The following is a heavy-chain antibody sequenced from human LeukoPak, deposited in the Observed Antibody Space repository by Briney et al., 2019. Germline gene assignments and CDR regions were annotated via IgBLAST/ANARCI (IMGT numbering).Heavy chain of an antibody. CDR2: ISTDGYGT. CDR1: GFTLSTYP. CDR3: ARYGGGSCYDY. V-gene: IGHV3-64*01. Sequence: PGGPLSLPCAASGFTLSTYPMPWARQAPGKGLEYVSAISTDGYGTYYGNSVKGRFTISRDNSKNMLYLQMGSLRPEDMAVYYRARYGGGSCYDYWGQGTLVTVSS. D-gene: IGHD2-15*01. J-gene: IGHJ4*02.